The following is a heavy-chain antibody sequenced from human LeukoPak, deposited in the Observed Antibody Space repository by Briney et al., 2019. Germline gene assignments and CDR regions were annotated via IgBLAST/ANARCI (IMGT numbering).Heavy chain of an antibody. CDR3: ARGGGYTFAYSDY. Sequence: SETLSLTCTVSGGSIRSYYWSWIRQPPGKGLEWIGYIYDSGSTKYNPSLKSRVTISVDTSKNQFSLKLSSVTAADTAVYYCARGGGYTFAYSDYWGQGTLVTVSS. CDR1: GGSIRSYY. CDR2: IYDSGST. V-gene: IGHV4-59*01. D-gene: IGHD5-18*01. J-gene: IGHJ4*02.